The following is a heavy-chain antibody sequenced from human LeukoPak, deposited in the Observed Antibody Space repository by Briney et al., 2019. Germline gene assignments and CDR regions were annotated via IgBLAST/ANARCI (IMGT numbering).Heavy chain of an antibody. CDR3: GRGHDNSGCDLSERLHP. V-gene: IGHV3-11*01. J-gene: IGHJ5*02. D-gene: IGHD6-19*01. Sequence: GGSLRLSCAASGFTFSDYYMSCIRQAPGRGLEWVSYISNSGSTIYYADSVKGRFTISRDNAKKSMYLQMNSLRNEHTAVYDCGRGHDNSGCDLSERLHPWGQGTMVSVSS. CDR1: GFTFSDYY. CDR2: ISNSGSTI.